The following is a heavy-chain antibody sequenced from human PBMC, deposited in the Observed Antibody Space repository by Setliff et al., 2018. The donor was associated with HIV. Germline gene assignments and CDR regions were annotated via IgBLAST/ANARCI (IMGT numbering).Heavy chain of an antibody. CDR2: INPNSGGT. V-gene: IGHV1-2*02. Sequence: ASVKVSCKASGYTLAGYFMHWVRQAPGQGLEWMGWINPNSGGTNYAQKFQGRVTMTRDTSISTAYMELSRLRSDDTAVYYCARDLGYSSSSGWFDPWGQGTLVTVSS. CDR1: GYTLAGYF. CDR3: ARDLGYSSSSGWFDP. D-gene: IGHD6-6*01. J-gene: IGHJ5*02.